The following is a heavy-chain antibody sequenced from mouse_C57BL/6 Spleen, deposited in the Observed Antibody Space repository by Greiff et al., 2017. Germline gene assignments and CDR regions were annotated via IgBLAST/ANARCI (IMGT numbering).Heavy chain of an antibody. Sequence: EVHLVESGGGLVKPGGSLKLSCAASGFTFSDYGMHWVRQAPEKGLEWVAYLSSGSSTIYYADTVKGRFTISRDNAKNTLFLQMTSLRSEDTAMYYCARPLYGSSSWFAYWGQGTLVTVSA. CDR1: GFTFSDYG. CDR2: LSSGSSTI. J-gene: IGHJ3*01. CDR3: ARPLYGSSSWFAY. D-gene: IGHD1-1*01. V-gene: IGHV5-17*01.